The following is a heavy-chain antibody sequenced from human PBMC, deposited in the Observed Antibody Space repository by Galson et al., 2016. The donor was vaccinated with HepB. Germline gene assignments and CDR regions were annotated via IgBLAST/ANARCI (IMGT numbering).Heavy chain of an antibody. CDR2: IYHSGRA. J-gene: IGHJ6*02. V-gene: IGHV4-4*02. CDR1: GGSINNSSYW. CDR3: ARGQRGWPFFYYNRMDV. Sequence: SETLSLTCAVSGGSINNSSYWWSWVRQPPGKGLEWIGEIYHSGRANYNPSLKSRVTILVDKSKNQISLKLSSVTAADTAEYYCARGQRGWPFFYYNRMDVWGQGPTVTVSS. D-gene: IGHD6-19*01.